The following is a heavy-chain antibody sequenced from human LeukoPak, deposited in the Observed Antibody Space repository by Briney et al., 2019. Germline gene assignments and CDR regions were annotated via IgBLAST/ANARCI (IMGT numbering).Heavy chain of an antibody. Sequence: PSETLSLTCTVSGGSISSYYWSWIRQPPGKGLEWIGYIYYSGSTNYNPSLKSRVTISVDTSKNQFSLKLSSVTAADTAVYYCARETYYYDSSGYFLSAFDIWGQGTMVTVSS. CDR1: GGSISSYY. J-gene: IGHJ3*02. CDR3: ARETYYYDSSGYFLSAFDI. D-gene: IGHD3-22*01. CDR2: IYYSGST. V-gene: IGHV4-59*01.